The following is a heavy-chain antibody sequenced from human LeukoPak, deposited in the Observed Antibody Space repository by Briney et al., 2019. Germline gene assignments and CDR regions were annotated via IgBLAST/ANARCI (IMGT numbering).Heavy chain of an antibody. Sequence: SETLSLTCTVSGGSISTYYWTWIRQPPGKGLEWLGYIYYNGNTNYNPSLPSRVTISLNTSKNQFSLNLTSVTAADTAVYYCARLKGEMITIRPYYHYYMDVWGKGPTVTVSS. CDR3: ARLKGEMITIRPYYHYYMDV. CDR2: IYYNGNT. CDR1: GGSISTYY. J-gene: IGHJ6*03. V-gene: IGHV4-59*01. D-gene: IGHD5-24*01.